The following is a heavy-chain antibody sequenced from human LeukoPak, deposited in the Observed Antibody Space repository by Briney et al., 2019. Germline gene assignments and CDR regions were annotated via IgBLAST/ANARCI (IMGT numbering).Heavy chain of an antibody. D-gene: IGHD4-17*01. CDR3: ARAVTTVTRGGLVFDY. V-gene: IGHV3-23*01. CDR1: GFTFSSYA. J-gene: IGHJ4*02. CDR2: ISGSGGST. Sequence: PGGSLRLSCAASGFTFSSYAMSWVRQAPGKGLEWVSAISGSGGSTYYADSVKGRFTISRDNSKNTLYLQMNSLRDEDTAVYYCARAVTTVTRGGLVFDYWGQGTLVTVSS.